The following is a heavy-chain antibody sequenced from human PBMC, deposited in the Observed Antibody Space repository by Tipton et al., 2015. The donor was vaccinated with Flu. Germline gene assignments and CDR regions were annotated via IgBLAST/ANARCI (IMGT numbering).Heavy chain of an antibody. CDR3: ARESWFGEFGYFDY. V-gene: IGHV4-39*07. Sequence: PGLVKPSETLSLTCTVSGGSISSSSYYWGWIRQPPGKGLEWIGSIYYSGSTNYNPSLKSRVTMSVDTSKNQFSLKLSSVTAADTAVYYCARESWFGEFGYFDYWGQGTLVTVSS. CDR2: IYYSGST. CDR1: GGSISSSSYY. D-gene: IGHD3-10*01. J-gene: IGHJ4*02.